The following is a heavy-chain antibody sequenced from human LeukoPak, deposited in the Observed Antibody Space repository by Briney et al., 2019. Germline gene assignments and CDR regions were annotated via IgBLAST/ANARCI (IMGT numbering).Heavy chain of an antibody. V-gene: IGHV3-21*01. CDR1: GFTFSSYS. Sequence: GGSLRLSCAASGFTFSSYSMNWVRQAPGKGLEWVSSISSSSSYIYYADSVKGRFTISRDNAKNSLYLQMNSLRAEDTAVYYCARSEAGYCSGGSCYSEYYFDYWGQGTLVTVSS. CDR2: ISSSSSYI. D-gene: IGHD2-15*01. CDR3: ARSEAGYCSGGSCYSEYYFDY. J-gene: IGHJ4*02.